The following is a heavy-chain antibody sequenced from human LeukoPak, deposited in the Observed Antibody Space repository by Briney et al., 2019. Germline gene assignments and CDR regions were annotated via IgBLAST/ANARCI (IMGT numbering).Heavy chain of an antibody. CDR1: GFSFSSFR. Sequence: PGGSLRLSCAASGFSFSSFRMHWVRQAPGKGLVWVSRINTDGSSIIYADPVKGRFTISRDNAKNTLYLQMNSLRAEDTAVYYCVTLRGGSNTLDFWGQGTLVTVSS. CDR3: VTLRGGSNTLDF. CDR2: INTDGSSI. D-gene: IGHD2-15*01. J-gene: IGHJ4*02. V-gene: IGHV3-74*01.